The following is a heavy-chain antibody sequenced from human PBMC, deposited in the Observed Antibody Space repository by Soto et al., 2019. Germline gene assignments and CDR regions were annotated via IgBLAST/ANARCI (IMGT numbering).Heavy chain of an antibody. D-gene: IGHD6-6*01. CDR2: ISSNGVGT. Sequence: GGALSLSCAASAFTLSGYAMDRVRQAPGKGLEYVSGISSNGVGTYYANSVQGRFTISRDNSKNTVYLQMGSMRPEDMAVYYCARRARTDFYYMDVWRKGTTVTV. J-gene: IGHJ6*03. V-gene: IGHV3-64*01. CDR3: ARRARTDFYYMDV. CDR1: AFTLSGYA.